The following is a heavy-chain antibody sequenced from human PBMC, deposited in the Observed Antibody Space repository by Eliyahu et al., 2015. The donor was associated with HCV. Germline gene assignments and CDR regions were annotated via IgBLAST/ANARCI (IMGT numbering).Heavy chain of an antibody. Sequence: EVQLVESGGGLVQPGGSLRLSXGASGFAFNTYDMHWVRQPTGKGLEWVSAIGTASDTHYPDSVKGRFTISRENAKNSLYLQMNSLTVEDTAVYYCARDSSGWGLDVWGKGTTVTVSS. D-gene: IGHD6-19*01. CDR3: ARDSSGWGLDV. J-gene: IGHJ6*04. V-gene: IGHV3-13*01. CDR2: IGTASDT. CDR1: GFAFNTYD.